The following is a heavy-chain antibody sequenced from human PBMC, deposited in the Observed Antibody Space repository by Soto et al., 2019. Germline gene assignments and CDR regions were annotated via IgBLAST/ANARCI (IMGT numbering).Heavy chain of an antibody. J-gene: IGHJ4*02. CDR2: ISGSGTTT. Sequence: EVQLLESGGGLEQPGGSLRLSCAASGFIFSSYTLSRVRQAPGKGLEWVSAISGSGTTTYYADSVKGRFTFSRDNSKNMLYLQLNSLRAEDTAGYYCAKPHSGWYTPFDSWGQGTLVTVSS. CDR3: AKPHSGWYTPFDS. CDR1: GFIFSSYT. V-gene: IGHV3-23*01. D-gene: IGHD6-19*01.